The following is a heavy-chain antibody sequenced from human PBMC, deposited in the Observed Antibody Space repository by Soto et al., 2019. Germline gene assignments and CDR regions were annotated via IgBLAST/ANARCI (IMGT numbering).Heavy chain of an antibody. Sequence: SGPTVVNRTHPLTLTCTVSGFSLSTPEMRVTWIRQPPGKALEWLARIDWDDDKFYSTSLKTTLTISKDTSKNQVVLTMTNMVPVDTATYYCARSAGYNFGYVDYWGQGTLVTVSS. CDR2: IDWDDDK. CDR1: GFSLSTPEMR. J-gene: IGHJ4*02. V-gene: IGHV2-70*04. D-gene: IGHD1-1*01. CDR3: ARSAGYNFGYVDY.